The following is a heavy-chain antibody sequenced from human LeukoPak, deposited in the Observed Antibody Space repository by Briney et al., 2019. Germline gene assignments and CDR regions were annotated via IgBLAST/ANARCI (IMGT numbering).Heavy chain of an antibody. CDR3: ARGPGSMDV. J-gene: IGHJ6*02. V-gene: IGHV3-48*01. CDR1: GFTFSSYS. Sequence: GGSLRLSCAASGFTFSSYSMNWVRQAPGKGLEWVSYISTSSSTIYYADSVKGRFTISRDNAKDSQYLQMNSLRAEDTAVYYCARGPGSMDVWGQGTTVTVSS. CDR2: ISTSSSTI.